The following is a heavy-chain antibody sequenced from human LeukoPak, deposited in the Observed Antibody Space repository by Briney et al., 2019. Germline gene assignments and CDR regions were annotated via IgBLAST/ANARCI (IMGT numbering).Heavy chain of an antibody. V-gene: IGHV1-18*01. CDR2: TSAYSGNT. D-gene: IGHD3-9*01. CDR1: GYTFTSYG. CDR3: ARAYYDILTGYSLVGYYYYMDV. J-gene: IGHJ6*03. Sequence: ASVKVSCKASGYTFTSYGISWVRQAPGQGLEWMGWTSAYSGNTNYAQKLQGRVTMTTDTSTSTAYMELRSLTSADTAVYYCARAYYDILTGYSLVGYYYYMDVWGKGTTVTISS.